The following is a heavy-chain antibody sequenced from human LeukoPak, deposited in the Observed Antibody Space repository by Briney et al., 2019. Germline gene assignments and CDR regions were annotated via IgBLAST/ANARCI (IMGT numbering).Heavy chain of an antibody. J-gene: IGHJ4*02. Sequence: GASVKVSCKASGYTFTGYYMHWVRQAPGQGLEWMGWINPNSGGTNYAQKFQGRVTMTRDTSISTAYMELSRLRSDDTAVYYCARDLRTGWPLFDYWGQGTLVTVSS. CDR3: ARDLRTGWPLFDY. D-gene: IGHD6-19*01. CDR1: GYTFTGYY. V-gene: IGHV1-2*02. CDR2: INPNSGGT.